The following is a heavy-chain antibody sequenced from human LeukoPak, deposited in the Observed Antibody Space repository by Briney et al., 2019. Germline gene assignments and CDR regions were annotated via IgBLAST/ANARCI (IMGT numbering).Heavy chain of an antibody. CDR3: AKDGGLWVSAHWGDS. V-gene: IGHV3-23*01. CDR1: GFTFSSFA. Sequence: GGSLRLSCAPSGFTFSSFAMSWVRQAPGKGLEWVSAISGSGDNTYYADSVKGRFTVSRDDSKNTLYLQMNSLRAEDTAVYYCAKDGGLWVSAHWGDSWGRGTLVTVSS. J-gene: IGHJ4*02. CDR2: ISGSGDNT. D-gene: IGHD7-27*01.